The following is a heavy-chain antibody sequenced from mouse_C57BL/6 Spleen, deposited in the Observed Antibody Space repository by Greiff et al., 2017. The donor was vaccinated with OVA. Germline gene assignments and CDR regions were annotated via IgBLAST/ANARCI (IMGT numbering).Heavy chain of an antibody. V-gene: IGHV1-80*01. D-gene: IGHD6-1*01. CDR3: ARRCANGYFDY. J-gene: IGHJ2*01. CDR2: IYPGDGDT. Sequence: QVQLQQSGAELVKPGASVKISCKASGYAFSSYWMNWVKQRPGKGLEWIGLIYPGDGDTNYNGKFKGKATLTADKSSSTAYMQLSSLTSEDSAVYFCARRCANGYFDYWGQGTTLTVSS. CDR1: GYAFSSYW.